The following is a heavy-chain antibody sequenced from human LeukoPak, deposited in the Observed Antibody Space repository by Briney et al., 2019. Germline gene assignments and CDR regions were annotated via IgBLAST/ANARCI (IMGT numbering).Heavy chain of an antibody. CDR3: ARSVVVTATLRYHYGMDV. D-gene: IGHD2-21*02. V-gene: IGHV4-59*01. CDR2: IYYTGSA. J-gene: IGHJ6*02. Sequence: SETLSFTCTVSGGSISSYYWSWIRQPPGKGLEWIGYIYYTGSATYNPSLKSRVTISVDTSKNQFSLKLSSVTAADTAVYYCARSVVVTATLRYHYGMDVWGQGTTVTVSS. CDR1: GGSISSYY.